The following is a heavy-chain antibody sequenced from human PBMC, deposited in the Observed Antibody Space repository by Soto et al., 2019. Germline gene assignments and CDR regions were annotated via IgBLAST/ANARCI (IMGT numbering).Heavy chain of an antibody. CDR1: GFTFSSYW. D-gene: IGHD6-19*01. J-gene: IGHJ4*02. CDR2: INSDGSST. CDR3: ARPDELSSGLDY. Sequence: PGGSLRLSCAASGFTFSSYWMHWVRQAPGKGLVWVSRINSDGSSTSYADSVKGRFTISRDNAKNTLYLQMNSLRAEDTAVYYCARPDELSSGLDYWGQGTLVTVSS. V-gene: IGHV3-74*01.